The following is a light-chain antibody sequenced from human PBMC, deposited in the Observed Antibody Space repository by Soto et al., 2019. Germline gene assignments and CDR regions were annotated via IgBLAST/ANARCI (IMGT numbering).Light chain of an antibody. J-gene: IGKJ4*01. V-gene: IGKV2-28*01. CDR1: QSLLHSNGCNY. CDR2: LGS. CDR3: MQALQTPGLT. Sequence: DIVMTQSPLSLPVTPGEPASISCRSSQSLLHSNGCNYLDWYLQKPGQSPQLLIYLGSHRASGVPDRFSGSGSSTDFTMKISRVEAEDVGVYYCMQALQTPGLTFGGGTKVEI.